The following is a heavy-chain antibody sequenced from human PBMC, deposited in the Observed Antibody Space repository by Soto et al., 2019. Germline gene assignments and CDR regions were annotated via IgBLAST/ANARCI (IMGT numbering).Heavy chain of an antibody. Sequence: QVQLQQWGAGLLKPSETLSLTCAVYGGSFSGYYWSWIRQPPGKGLEWIGEINHSGSTNYNPSLKTRVTISVDTSKIQSSLKLSSVTAPDTAVYYCARGGYSYGYARVPPNWSDPWGQGTLVTVSS. V-gene: IGHV4-34*01. D-gene: IGHD5-18*01. CDR2: INHSGST. CDR1: GGSFSGYY. CDR3: ARGGYSYGYARVPPNWSDP. J-gene: IGHJ5*02.